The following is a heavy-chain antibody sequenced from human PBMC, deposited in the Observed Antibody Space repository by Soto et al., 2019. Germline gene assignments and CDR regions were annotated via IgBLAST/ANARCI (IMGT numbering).Heavy chain of an antibody. D-gene: IGHD3-10*01. J-gene: IGHJ5*02. CDR1: GGSFSGYY. CDR3: ARGGLLWFGEFDP. V-gene: IGHV4-34*01. Sequence: SQTLSLPCAVYGGSFSGYYWSWIRQPPGKGLEWIGEINHSGSTNYNPSLKSRVTISVDTSKNQFSLKLSSVTAADTAVYYCARGGLLWFGEFDPWGQGTLVTVSS. CDR2: INHSGST.